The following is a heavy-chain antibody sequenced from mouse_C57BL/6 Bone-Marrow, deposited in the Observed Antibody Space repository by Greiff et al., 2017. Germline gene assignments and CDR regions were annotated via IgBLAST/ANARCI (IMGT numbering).Heavy chain of an antibody. D-gene: IGHD1-1*01. CDR1: GFTFSDYY. J-gene: IGHJ1*03. CDR3: ARVLLFITTVVAWYFDV. V-gene: IGHV5-16*01. Sequence: EVMLVESEGGLVQPGSSMKLSCTASGFTFSDYYMAWVRQVPEKGLEWVANINYDGSSTYYLDSLKSRFIISRDNAKNILYLQMSSLKSEDTATYYCARVLLFITTVVAWYFDVWGTGTTVTVSS. CDR2: INYDGSST.